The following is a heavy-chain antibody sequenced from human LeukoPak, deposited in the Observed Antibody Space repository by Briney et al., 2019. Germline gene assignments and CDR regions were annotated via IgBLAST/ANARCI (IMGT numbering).Heavy chain of an antibody. CDR1: GGSISSYY. J-gene: IGHJ5*02. V-gene: IGHV4-59*01. CDR3: ARDQYSSGVFNP. CDR2: IYYSGST. D-gene: IGHD6-19*01. Sequence: ASETLSLTCTVSGGSISSYYWSWIRQPPGKGLEWIGYIYYSGSTNYNPSLKSRVTISVDTSKNQFSLKLSSVTAADTAVYYCARDQYSSGVFNPWGQGTLVTVSS.